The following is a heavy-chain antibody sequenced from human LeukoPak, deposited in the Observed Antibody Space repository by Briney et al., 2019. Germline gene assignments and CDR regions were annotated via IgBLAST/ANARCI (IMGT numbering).Heavy chain of an antibody. CDR1: GFTFSSYA. CDR3: ARGVTWIQLWEIDY. CDR2: ISYDGSNK. J-gene: IGHJ4*02. Sequence: QVQLVESGGGVVQPGRSLRLSCAASGFTFSSYAMHWVRQAPGKGLEWVAVISYDGSNKYYADSVKGRFTISRDNSKNTLYLQMNSLRAEDTAVYYCARGVTWIQLWEIDYWGQGTLVTVSS. D-gene: IGHD5-18*01. V-gene: IGHV3-30-3*01.